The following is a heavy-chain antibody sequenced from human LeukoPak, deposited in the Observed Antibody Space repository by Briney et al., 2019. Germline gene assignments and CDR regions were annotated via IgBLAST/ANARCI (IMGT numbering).Heavy chain of an antibody. Sequence: SETLSLTCTVSGGSVSSGSYYWSWIRQPPGKGLEWIGYIHYSGSTSYNPSLKSRVTISVDTSKNHFSLELSSATAADTAVYYCARGYGSGSYTLNYWGQGTLVTVSS. CDR1: GGSVSSGSYY. J-gene: IGHJ4*02. CDR2: IHYSGST. V-gene: IGHV4-61*03. CDR3: ARGYGSGSYTLNY. D-gene: IGHD3-10*01.